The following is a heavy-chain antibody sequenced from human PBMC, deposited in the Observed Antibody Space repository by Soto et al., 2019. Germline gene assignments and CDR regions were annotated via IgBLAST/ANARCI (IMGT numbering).Heavy chain of an antibody. CDR2: IWYDGSNK. V-gene: IGHV3-33*01. Sequence: QVQLVESGGGVVQPGRSLRLSCAASGFTFSSYGMHWVRQAPGKGLEWVAVIWYDGSNKYYADSVKGRFTISRDNSKNTLYLQMNGVRAEDTAVYYCARGPLHFGYSYGRSTHFDYWGQGTLVTVSS. CDR3: ARGPLHFGYSYGRSTHFDY. D-gene: IGHD5-18*01. CDR1: GFTFSSYG. J-gene: IGHJ4*02.